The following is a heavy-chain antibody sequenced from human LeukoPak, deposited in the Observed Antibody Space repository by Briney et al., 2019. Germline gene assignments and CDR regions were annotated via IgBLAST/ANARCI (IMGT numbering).Heavy chain of an antibody. CDR3: ASSGCGSGIDY. CDR2: VYYSGST. D-gene: IGHD3-10*01. V-gene: IGHV4-59*12. Sequence: SETLSLTCTVSGGSISSYYWSWIRQPPGKGLEWIGYVYYSGSTNYNPSLKSRVTISVDTSKNQFSLKLSSVTDADTAVYYCASSGCGSGIDYWGQGTLVTVSS. J-gene: IGHJ4*02. CDR1: GGSISSYY.